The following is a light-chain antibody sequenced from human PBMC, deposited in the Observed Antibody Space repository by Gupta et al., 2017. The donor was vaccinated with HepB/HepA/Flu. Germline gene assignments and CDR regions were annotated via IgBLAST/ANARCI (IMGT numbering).Light chain of an antibody. J-gene: IGLJ2*01. Sequence: QSALTQPASLYGSPGQSITISCTGTSSDIGGYNYVSWYQQHPGKAPKLIIFDVSYRPSGGSSRFSGSKSGTTASLTISGLQAEDEADYHCGSYTISNTLVFGGGTKLTVL. V-gene: IGLV2-14*03. CDR3: GSYTISNTLV. CDR1: SSDIGGYNY. CDR2: DVS.